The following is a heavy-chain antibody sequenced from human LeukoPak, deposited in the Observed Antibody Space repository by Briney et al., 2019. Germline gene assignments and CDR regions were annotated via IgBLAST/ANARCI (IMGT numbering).Heavy chain of an antibody. CDR2: IQYDGSNQ. Sequence: GGSLRLSCAASRFTFSTYGMHWVRQAPGKGLEWVAFIQYDGSNQHCTDSVKGRFTISRDNSKNTLYLQVDALRAEDTALYYCTIGPRQKRGLSTYWGQGTLVIVSS. D-gene: IGHD3/OR15-3a*01. CDR3: TIGPRQKRGLSTY. J-gene: IGHJ4*02. V-gene: IGHV3-30*02. CDR1: RFTFSTYG.